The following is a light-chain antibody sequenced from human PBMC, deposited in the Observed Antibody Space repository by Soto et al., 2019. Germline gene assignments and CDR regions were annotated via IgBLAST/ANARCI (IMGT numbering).Light chain of an antibody. J-gene: IGKJ1*01. CDR3: QQHGNSPRT. V-gene: IGKV3-20*01. CDR2: DAS. Sequence: VLTKSAGTLSLSPGERATLSCKARHSIXSFFVWYQQKPGQAPRFLXYDASSRATGIPVRLSGSGSGTDFTLTISRLEPEDFAVYYCQQHGNSPRTFGQGTKVDIK. CDR1: HSIXSF.